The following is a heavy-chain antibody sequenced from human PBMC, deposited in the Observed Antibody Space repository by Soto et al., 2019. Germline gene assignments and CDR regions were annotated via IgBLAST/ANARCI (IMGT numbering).Heavy chain of an antibody. Sequence: SVKVSFKASGGTFSSYAISWVRQAPGQGLEWMGGIIPIFGTANYAQKFQGRVTITADESTSTAYMELSSLRSEDTAVYYCARATDYYYGMDVWGQGTTVTVSS. J-gene: IGHJ6*02. CDR1: GGTFSSYA. CDR2: IIPIFGTA. CDR3: ARATDYYYGMDV. V-gene: IGHV1-69*01.